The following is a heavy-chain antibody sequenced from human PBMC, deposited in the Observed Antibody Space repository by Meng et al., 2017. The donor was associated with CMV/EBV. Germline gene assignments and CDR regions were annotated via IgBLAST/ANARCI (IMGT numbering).Heavy chain of an antibody. Sequence: ASVKVSCKASGYTFTSYDINWVRQATGQGLEWMGWMNPNSGNTGYAQKVQGRVTITRNTSISTAYMELSSLRSEDTAVYYCARRSSSGWPYYYYGMDVWGQGTTVTVSS. D-gene: IGHD6-19*01. CDR3: ARRSSSGWPYYYYGMDV. V-gene: IGHV1-8*03. CDR2: MNPNSGNT. CDR1: GYTFTSYD. J-gene: IGHJ6*02.